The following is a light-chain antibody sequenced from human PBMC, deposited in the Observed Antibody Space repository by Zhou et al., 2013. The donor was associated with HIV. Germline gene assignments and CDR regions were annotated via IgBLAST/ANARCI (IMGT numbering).Light chain of an antibody. CDR2: GTS. Sequence: EIVMTQSPATLSVSPGERATLSCRASQSVKNNLAWYQQKPGQAPRLLIYGTSTRATGIPARFSGSGSGTEFTLIINSLEPEDFAVYYCQQRSNWPPTFGPGTKVDIK. V-gene: IGKV3-15*01. CDR1: QSVKNN. CDR3: QQRSNWPPT. J-gene: IGKJ3*01.